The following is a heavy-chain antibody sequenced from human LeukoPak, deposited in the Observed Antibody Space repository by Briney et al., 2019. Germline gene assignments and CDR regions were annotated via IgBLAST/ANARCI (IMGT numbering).Heavy chain of an antibody. CDR2: IYVSGST. CDR1: GDSLDRHY. J-gene: IGHJ4*02. Sequence: SETLSLTCTVSGDSLDRHYWSWIRQPAGRGLEWIGRIYVSGSTTHNPSLTGRVAMSVDASKNQFSLKLRSVTAADTAVYYCARFTYGGYPLDSWGQGTLVVVSS. V-gene: IGHV4-4*07. D-gene: IGHD5-12*01. CDR3: ARFTYGGYPLDS.